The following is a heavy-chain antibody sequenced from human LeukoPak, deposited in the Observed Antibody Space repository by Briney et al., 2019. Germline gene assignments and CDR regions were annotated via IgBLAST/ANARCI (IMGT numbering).Heavy chain of an antibody. CDR2: ISASGGDT. J-gene: IGHJ4*02. CDR1: GLTFSSYS. CDR3: AKDAAGPEY. V-gene: IGHV3-23*01. Sequence: PGGSLRLSCVVSGLTFSSYSMSWVRQAPGKGLDWVSVISASGGDTWYPDSVKGRFTVSRDNSKNTLFLQMSSLRVEDTAMYYCAKDAAGPEYWGQGTLVTVSS. D-gene: IGHD6-13*01.